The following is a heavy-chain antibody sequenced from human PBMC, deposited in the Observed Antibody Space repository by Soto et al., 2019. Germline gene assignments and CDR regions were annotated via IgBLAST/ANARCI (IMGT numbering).Heavy chain of an antibody. V-gene: IGHV1-69*13. D-gene: IGHD1-7*01. Sequence: SVKVSCKASGDTFSSYSITWVRQAPGQGLEWMGGIIPVFGSANYAQKFRGRVTITADESTSTAYMELSSLRPQDTAVYFCARDDGWNYRYYDMEVWG. J-gene: IGHJ6*02. CDR3: ARDDGWNYRYYDMEV. CDR2: IIPVFGSA. CDR1: GDTFSSYS.